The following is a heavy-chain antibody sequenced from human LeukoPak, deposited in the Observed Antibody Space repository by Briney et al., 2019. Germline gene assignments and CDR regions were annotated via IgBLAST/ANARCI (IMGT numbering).Heavy chain of an antibody. CDR2: ISYDGSNK. J-gene: IGHJ4*02. D-gene: IGHD6-13*01. V-gene: IGHV3-30*03. CDR1: GFSFSSYS. CDR3: AARRGAAAGTDYFDD. Sequence: GGSLRLSCAASGFSFSSYSMNWVRQAPGKGLDWVAVISYDGSNKYYADSVKGRFTISRDNAKNSLYLQMNSLRVEDMALYYCAARRGAAAGTDYFDDWGQGTLVTVSS.